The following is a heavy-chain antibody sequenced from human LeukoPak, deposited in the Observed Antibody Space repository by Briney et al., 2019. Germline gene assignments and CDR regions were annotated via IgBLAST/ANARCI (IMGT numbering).Heavy chain of an antibody. CDR1: GGSISSGGYY. CDR2: IYYSGST. CDR3: ARHWVEMATLAYMSDAFDI. D-gene: IGHD5-24*01. V-gene: IGHV4-31*03. J-gene: IGHJ3*02. Sequence: PSQTLSLTCTVSGGSISSGGYYWSWIRQHPGKGLEWIGYIYYSGSTYYNPSLKSRVTISVDTSKNQFSLKLSSVTAADTAVYYCARHWVEMATLAYMSDAFDIWGQGTMVTVSS.